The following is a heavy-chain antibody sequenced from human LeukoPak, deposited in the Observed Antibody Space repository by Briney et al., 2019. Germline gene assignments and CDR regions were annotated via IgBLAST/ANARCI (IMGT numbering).Heavy chain of an antibody. V-gene: IGHV1-2*02. J-gene: IGHJ3*02. Sequence: ASVKVSCKASGYTFTGYYMHWVRQAPGQGLEWMGWINPNSGGTNYAQKFQGRVTMTRDTSMRTAYMELSRLRSDDTAVYYCARDFEGNCGGDCYRGAFDIWGQGTMVTVSS. CDR2: INPNSGGT. CDR3: ARDFEGNCGGDCYRGAFDI. D-gene: IGHD2-21*02. CDR1: GYTFTGYY.